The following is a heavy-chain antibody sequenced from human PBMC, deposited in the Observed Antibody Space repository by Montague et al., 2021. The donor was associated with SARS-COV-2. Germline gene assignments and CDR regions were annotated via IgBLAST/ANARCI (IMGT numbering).Heavy chain of an antibody. CDR2: ITTTGSTI. CDR1: GFSFSDYY. J-gene: IGHJ6*02. Sequence: SLILSCAASGFSFSDYYMNWIRQAPGKGLEWVSYITTTGSTIYYADSVKGRFTISRDNTKDSLFLQMNSLRVEDTAVYYCARVSISYDPDDASYGMDVWGQGTTVTVSS. V-gene: IGHV3-11*01. D-gene: IGHD1-1*01. CDR3: ARVSISYDPDDASYGMDV.